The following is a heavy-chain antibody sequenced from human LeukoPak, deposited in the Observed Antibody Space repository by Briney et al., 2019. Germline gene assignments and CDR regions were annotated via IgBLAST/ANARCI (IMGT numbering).Heavy chain of an antibody. J-gene: IGHJ3*02. D-gene: IGHD3-22*01. CDR1: GFTFSDYY. CDR2: ISSSGSTI. CDR3: ARDLSRITMIVVVSGDAFDI. V-gene: IGHV3-11*01. Sequence: GGSLRLSCAASGFTFSDYYMSWIRQAPGKGLEWVSYISSSGSTIYYADSVKGRFTISRDNAKNSLYLQMNSLRAEDTAVYYCARDLSRITMIVVVSGDAFDIWGQGTMVTVSS.